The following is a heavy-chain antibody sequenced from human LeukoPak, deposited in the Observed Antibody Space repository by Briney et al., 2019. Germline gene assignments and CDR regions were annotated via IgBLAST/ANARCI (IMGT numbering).Heavy chain of an antibody. CDR2: IYYSGST. D-gene: IGHD6-13*01. CDR1: VGSISSYY. CDR3: ARHIAAAGRFDY. J-gene: IGHJ4*02. Sequence: PSETLSLTCTVSVGSISSYYWSWIRQPPGKGLEWIGYIYYSGSTNYNPSLKSRVTISVDTSKNQFSLKLSSVTAADAAVYYCARHIAAAGRFDYWGQGTLVTVSS. V-gene: IGHV4-59*08.